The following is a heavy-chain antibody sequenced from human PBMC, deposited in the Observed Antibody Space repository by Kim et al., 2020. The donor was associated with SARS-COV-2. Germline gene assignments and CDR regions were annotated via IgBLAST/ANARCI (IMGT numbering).Heavy chain of an antibody. D-gene: IGHD6-13*01. CDR2: ST. J-gene: IGHJ4*02. V-gene: IGHV3-74*01. Sequence: STSYADSVKGRFTIYRDNAKNTLYLQMNSLRAEDTAVYYCARSKLAGFDYWGQGTLVTVSS. CDR3: ARSKLAGFDY.